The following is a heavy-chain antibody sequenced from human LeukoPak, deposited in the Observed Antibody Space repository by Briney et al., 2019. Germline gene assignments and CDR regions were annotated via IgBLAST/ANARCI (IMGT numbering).Heavy chain of an antibody. CDR3: ARVMRRELLSGSAFDI. J-gene: IGHJ3*02. Sequence: GGSLRLSCAASGFTFSSYAMHWVRQAPGKGLEYVSAISSNGGSTYYANSVKGRFTISRDNSKNTLYLQMGSLRAEDMAVYYCARVMRRELLSGSAFDIWGQGTMVTVSS. D-gene: IGHD1-26*01. CDR2: ISSNGGST. V-gene: IGHV3-64*01. CDR1: GFTFSSYA.